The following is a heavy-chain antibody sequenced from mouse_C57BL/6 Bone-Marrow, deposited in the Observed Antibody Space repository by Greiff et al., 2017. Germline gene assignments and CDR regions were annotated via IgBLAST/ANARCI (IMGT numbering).Heavy chain of an antibody. J-gene: IGHJ1*03. CDR1: GYTFTSHW. Sequence: VMLVESGPELVRPGASVKISCKAPGYTFTSHWMQWVRQRPGRGLVWIGELFPGSGSTYYNEKFKGKATLTDDTSSSPAYLQLSSLTSEDSAVYFCARATVVGDFEVWGTGTTVTVSS. D-gene: IGHD1-1*01. CDR2: LFPGSGST. V-gene: IGHV1-56*01. CDR3: ARATVVGDFEV.